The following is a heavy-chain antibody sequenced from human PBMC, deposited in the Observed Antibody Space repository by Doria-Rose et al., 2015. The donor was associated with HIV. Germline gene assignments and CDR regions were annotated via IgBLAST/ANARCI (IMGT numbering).Heavy chain of an antibody. Sequence: MHWVRQAPGKGLEWVSLISWDGGGTYYADSVKGRFTISRDNSRNSLFLQMKSLRTEDTAFYFCAKDGVGKGQVGDSSAGYFDHWGQGTLVTVSS. CDR3: AKDGVGKGQVGDSSAGYFDH. V-gene: IGHV3-43*01. CDR2: ISWDGGGT. D-gene: IGHD3-22*01. J-gene: IGHJ4*02.